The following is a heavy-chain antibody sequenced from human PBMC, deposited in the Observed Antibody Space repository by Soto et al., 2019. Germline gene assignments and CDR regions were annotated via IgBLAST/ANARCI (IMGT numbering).Heavy chain of an antibody. Sequence: EVQLLESGGGLVQPGGSLRLSCAASGFTFSNYAMSWVRQAPGKGLEWVSGISGGGGSSYYADSVKGRFTISRDNSKNTLYLQMNSLRAEDTAVYYCVHNCGVDCHSVFFYWGKGTQV. CDR2: ISGGGGSS. J-gene: IGHJ4*02. CDR1: GFTFSNYA. V-gene: IGHV3-23*01. D-gene: IGHD2-21*02. CDR3: VHNCGVDCHSVFFY.